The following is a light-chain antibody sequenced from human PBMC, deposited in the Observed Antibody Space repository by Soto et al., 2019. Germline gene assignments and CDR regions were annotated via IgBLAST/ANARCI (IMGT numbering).Light chain of an antibody. J-gene: IGKJ4*01. CDR1: QSVSSY. CDR3: HQRSNWPS. CDR2: DAS. Sequence: EIVLTQSPATLSLSPGERATLSCRASQSVSSYLAWYQQKPGQAPRLLIYDASNRATGIPARFSGSGSGTDFTLTISSLEPEDFAVYYCHQRSNWPSCGGGTKVEIK. V-gene: IGKV3-11*01.